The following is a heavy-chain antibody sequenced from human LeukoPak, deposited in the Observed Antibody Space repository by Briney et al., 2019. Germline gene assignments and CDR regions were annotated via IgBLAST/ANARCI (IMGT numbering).Heavy chain of an antibody. CDR3: AKETRGSYSDY. J-gene: IGHJ4*02. V-gene: IGHV3-30*02. CDR1: AFTFITTD. CDR2: ISYDGSNR. Sequence: GSPRHSSAASAFTFITTDMHCFRHPPAKELEEVTFISYDGSNRYYANSVKGRYTISTDNNNNTLYLQMNSLRAEDTAVYYCAKETRGSYSDYWSQGSLVTVSS. D-gene: IGHD5-12*01.